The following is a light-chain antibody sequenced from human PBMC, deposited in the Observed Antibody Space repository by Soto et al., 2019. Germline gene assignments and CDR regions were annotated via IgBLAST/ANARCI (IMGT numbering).Light chain of an antibody. CDR3: QQYNTYST. J-gene: IGKJ1*01. CDR2: KAS. V-gene: IGKV1-5*03. CDR1: QSISSW. Sequence: IQMTHSPSTLSASVGDRVTITSRASQSISSWLAWYQQKPGKAPKLLIYKASSLESGVPSRFSGSGSGTEFTLTVSSLQPDDFATYYCQQYNTYSTFGQGTKVDIK.